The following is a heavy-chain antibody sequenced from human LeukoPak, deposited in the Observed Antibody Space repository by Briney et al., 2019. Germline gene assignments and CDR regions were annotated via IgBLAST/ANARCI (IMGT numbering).Heavy chain of an antibody. CDR3: ARRSSGSPPYYFDY. V-gene: IGHV3-74*01. CDR2: INSDGSTT. CDR1: GFTFSSYW. Sequence: PGGSLRLSCAASGFTFSSYWMHWVRQAPGKGLVWVSRINSDGSTTNYADYVKGRFTISRDNAKNTLYQQMNSLRAEDTAVYYCARRSSGSPPYYFDYWGQGTLVTVSS. J-gene: IGHJ4*02. D-gene: IGHD1-26*01.